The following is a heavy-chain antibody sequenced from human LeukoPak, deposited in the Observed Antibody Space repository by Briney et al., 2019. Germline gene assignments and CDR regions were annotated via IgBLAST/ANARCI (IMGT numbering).Heavy chain of an antibody. V-gene: IGHV3-7*01. CDR1: GFTFSSYW. Sequence: GGSLTLSCAASGFTFSSYWMIWLRQAPGKGREGVANIKQGGSEKYYVDSVKGRFTISKDNTKNSLYLQMNSLRAEDTAVYYCARLKQWLVRDYYYYGMDVWGQGTTVTVSS. CDR3: ARLKQWLVRDYYYYGMDV. J-gene: IGHJ6*02. D-gene: IGHD6-19*01. CDR2: IKQGGSEK.